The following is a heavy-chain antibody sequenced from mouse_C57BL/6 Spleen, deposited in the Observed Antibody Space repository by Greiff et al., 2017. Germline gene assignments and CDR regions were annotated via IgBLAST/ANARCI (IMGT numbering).Heavy chain of an antibody. D-gene: IGHD3-2*02. CDR2: IYPGDGET. J-gene: IGHJ2*01. CDR1: GSAFSSSW. Sequence: QVQLQQSGPELVKPGASVKISCTASGSAFSSSWMNWVKQRLGRGLEWIGRIYPGDGETNYNGKFKGKATLTADKSSSTAYMQLSCLTSEDSAVYFCAREGDSSGYIDYWGQGTTLTVSS. V-gene: IGHV1-82*01. CDR3: AREGDSSGYIDY.